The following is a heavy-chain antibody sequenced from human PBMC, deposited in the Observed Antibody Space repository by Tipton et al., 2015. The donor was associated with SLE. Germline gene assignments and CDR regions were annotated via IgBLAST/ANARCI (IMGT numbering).Heavy chain of an antibody. CDR2: ISGSDGST. V-gene: IGHV3-23*01. D-gene: IGHD3-10*01. CDR1: RFTFSTYG. CDR3: ARRNSESGAFDM. Sequence: SLRLSCAASRFTFSTYGMRWVRQSPEKGLEWVSSISGSDGSTYYADSVKGRVTISRDNSKNTLYLQMNSLRAEDTAVYYCARRNSESGAFDMWGQGTLVTVSS. J-gene: IGHJ3*02.